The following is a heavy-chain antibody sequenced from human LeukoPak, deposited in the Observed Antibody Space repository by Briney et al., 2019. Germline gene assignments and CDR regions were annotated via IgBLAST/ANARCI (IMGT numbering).Heavy chain of an antibody. D-gene: IGHD6-13*01. CDR3: ARLYSSSWYRWFDP. CDR2: INPNSGGT. V-gene: IGHV1-2*02. CDR1: GYTFTSYY. Sequence: ASVKVSCKASGYTFTSYYMHWVRQAPGQGLEWMGWINPNSGGTNYAQKFQGRVTMTRDTSISTAYMELSRLRSDDTAVYYCARLYSSSWYRWFDPWGQGTLVTVSS. J-gene: IGHJ5*02.